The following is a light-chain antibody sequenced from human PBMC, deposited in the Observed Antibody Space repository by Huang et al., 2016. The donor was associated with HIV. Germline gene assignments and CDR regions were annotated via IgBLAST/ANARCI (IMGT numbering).Light chain of an antibody. CDR2: GAS. V-gene: IGKV3-15*01. CDR3: LQYDTWPRT. J-gene: IGKJ1*01. CDR1: QSVSDN. Sequence: EILMTQSPATLSVSPGERATLSCRASQSVSDNLAWYQQTRGQSPRLLIYGASTRATGIPARFSGSVSGTEFTLTISSLQSEDFGVYWCLQYDTWPRTFGQGTKVEIK.